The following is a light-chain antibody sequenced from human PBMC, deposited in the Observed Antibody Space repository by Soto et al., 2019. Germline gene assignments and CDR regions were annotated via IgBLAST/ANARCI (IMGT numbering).Light chain of an antibody. J-gene: IGKJ1*01. CDR2: KAS. CDR1: QTISSW. Sequence: EIRMTQSPAALSCSVGKIVTLSFRASQTISSWLAWYQQKPGKAPKLLIYKASTLKSGVPSRFSGSGSGTEFTLTISSLQPDDFATYYCQHYNSYSEAFGQGTNVDI. CDR3: QHYNSYSEA. V-gene: IGKV1-5*03.